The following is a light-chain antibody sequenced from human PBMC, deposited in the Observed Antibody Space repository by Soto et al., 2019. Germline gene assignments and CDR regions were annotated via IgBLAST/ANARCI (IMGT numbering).Light chain of an antibody. V-gene: IGLV2-14*01. Sequence: QSALTQPASVSGSPGQSITISCTGTSSDVGGYNYVSWYQQHPGKAPKLMIYDVTTRPSGVSNRFSGSKSGNTASLTISGLQPEDEADYYCSSYTSSSTRVFGTGTKVTV. J-gene: IGLJ1*01. CDR2: DVT. CDR3: SSYTSSSTRV. CDR1: SSDVGGYNY.